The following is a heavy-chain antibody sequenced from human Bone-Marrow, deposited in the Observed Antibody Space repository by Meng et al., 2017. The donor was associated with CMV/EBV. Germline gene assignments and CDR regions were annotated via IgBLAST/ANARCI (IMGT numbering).Heavy chain of an antibody. CDR1: GFTVSSNY. Sequence: GGSLRLSCAASGFTVSSNYMSWVRQAPGKGLEWVSVIYSGGSTYYADSVKGRFTISRDNSKNTLYLQMNSLRAEDTAVYYCARDFFGVAFYYYYGMDVWGQGTTVTVSS. J-gene: IGHJ6*02. D-gene: IGHD3-3*01. CDR2: IYSGGST. V-gene: IGHV3-53*01. CDR3: ARDFFGVAFYYYYGMDV.